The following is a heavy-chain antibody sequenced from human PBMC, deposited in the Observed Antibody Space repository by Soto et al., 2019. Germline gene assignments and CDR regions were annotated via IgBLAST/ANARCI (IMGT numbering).Heavy chain of an antibody. Sequence: PSETLSLTCTVSGGSVSSGSYYWSWIRQPPGKGLEWIGYIYYSGSTNYNPSLKSRVTISVDTSKNQFSLKLSSVTAADTAVYYCARAAYYDFWSGYGYFDYWGQGTLVTVSS. D-gene: IGHD3-3*01. V-gene: IGHV4-61*01. J-gene: IGHJ4*02. CDR1: GGSVSSGSYY. CDR2: IYYSGST. CDR3: ARAAYYDFWSGYGYFDY.